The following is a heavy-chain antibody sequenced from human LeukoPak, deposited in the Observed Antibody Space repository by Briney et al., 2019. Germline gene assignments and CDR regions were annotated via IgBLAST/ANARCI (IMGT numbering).Heavy chain of an antibody. Sequence: GGSLRLSCAASGFTFTSHGMHWVRQAPGKGLEWVAFIRSDGTNKYYADSVKGRFTISRDNAKNSLYLQMNSLRAEDTAVYYCARDLGARYYDSSGYWVFDYWGQGTLVTVSS. CDR2: IRSDGTNK. V-gene: IGHV3-30*02. CDR1: GFTFTSHG. D-gene: IGHD3-22*01. J-gene: IGHJ4*02. CDR3: ARDLGARYYDSSGYWVFDY.